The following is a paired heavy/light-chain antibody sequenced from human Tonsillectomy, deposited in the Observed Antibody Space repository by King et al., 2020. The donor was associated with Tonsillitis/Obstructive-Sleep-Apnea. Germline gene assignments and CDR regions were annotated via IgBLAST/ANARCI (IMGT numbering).Heavy chain of an antibody. CDR2: ISGRGGGT. J-gene: IGHJ4*02. CDR3: AKEMYCSTTRCYGGGFHY. D-gene: IGHD2-2*01. Sequence: EVQLLESGGGLVQPGGSLRLSCAASGFTFSSYAMSWVRQAPGKGLEWVSAISGRGGGTFYADSVKGRFTISRDNSKNTLYLQMNSLRAEDTAVYYCAKEMYCSTTRCYGGGFHYWGQGTLVTVSS. CDR1: GFTFSSYA. V-gene: IGHV3-23*01.
Light chain of an antibody. CDR3: QQYDNLPYT. CDR1: QDISNY. J-gene: IGKJ2*01. Sequence: DIQMTQSPSSLSASVGDRVTITCQASQDISNYLNWYQQKPGKAPKLLIYDASNLERGVPSRFSGSGSGTGFTFTISTLQPEDIATYYCQQYDNLPYTFGQGTKLEIK. V-gene: IGKV1-33*01. CDR2: DAS.